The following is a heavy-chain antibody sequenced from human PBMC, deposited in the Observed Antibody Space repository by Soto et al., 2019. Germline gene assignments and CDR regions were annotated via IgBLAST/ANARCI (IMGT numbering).Heavy chain of an antibody. CDR3: ATHLPSKKKQRLWADAFHI. CDR1: GFTFPNYA. D-gene: IGHD6-25*01. V-gene: IGHV3-23*01. CDR2: VTGRASST. Sequence: EVRLLESGGGLVQPGGSLRLSCFASGFTFPNYAMSWVRQAPGKGLEWVSVVTGRASSTYYADSVEGRFTISRDNSRNTLFLQMNSLGAEDTAVYYCATHLPSKKKQRLWADAFHIWGLGTMLTVSS. J-gene: IGHJ3*02.